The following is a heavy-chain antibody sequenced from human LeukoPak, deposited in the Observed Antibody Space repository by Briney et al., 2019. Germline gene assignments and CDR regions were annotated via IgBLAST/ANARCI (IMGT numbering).Heavy chain of an antibody. CDR1: GYTFTAYY. D-gene: IGHD6-13*01. Sequence: ASVKVSCKASGYTFTAYYIHWVRQAPGQGLEWMGWMNPNSGATNHAQEFQGRATMTRDTSISTAYMELSRLTSDDTAVYYCARDRSSSSGVNAFDIWGQGTMVTVSS. CDR2: MNPNSGAT. CDR3: ARDRSSSSGVNAFDI. J-gene: IGHJ3*02. V-gene: IGHV1-2*02.